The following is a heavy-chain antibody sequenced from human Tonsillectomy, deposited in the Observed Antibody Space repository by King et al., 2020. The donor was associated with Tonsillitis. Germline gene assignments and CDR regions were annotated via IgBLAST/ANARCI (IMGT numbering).Heavy chain of an antibody. V-gene: IGHV1-46*01. CDR1: GYTFTNYY. CDR3: ARDLTDYYDSSGYFWAGYFDY. D-gene: IGHD3-22*01. CDR2: INPSGGST. Sequence: QLVQSGAEVKKPGASVKVSCKASGYTFTNYYIHWVRQAPGQGLEWMGIINPSGGSTSYAQKFQGRVTMTRDTSTSTVYMELSSLRSEDTAVYYCARDLTDYYDSSGYFWAGYFDYWGQGTLVTVSS. J-gene: IGHJ4*02.